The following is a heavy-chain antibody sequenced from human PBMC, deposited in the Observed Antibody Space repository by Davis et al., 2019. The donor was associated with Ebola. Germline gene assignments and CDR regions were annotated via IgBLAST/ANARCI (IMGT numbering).Heavy chain of an antibody. CDR2: LYYTGST. Sequence: PSETLSLTCSVSGGSISDTHYYWGWVRQPPGKGLEGIGTLYYTGSTYYNWSLKSRVTISVETSKNQFSLKLNSVTAADTAVYYCARRWNDVTAFDIWGQGTMVTVSS. CDR3: ARRWNDVTAFDI. CDR1: GGSISDTHYY. V-gene: IGHV4-39*01. J-gene: IGHJ3*02. D-gene: IGHD1-1*01.